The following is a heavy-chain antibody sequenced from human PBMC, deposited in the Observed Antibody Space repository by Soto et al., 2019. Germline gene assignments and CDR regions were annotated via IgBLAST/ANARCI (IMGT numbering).Heavy chain of an antibody. D-gene: IGHD4-17*01. CDR1: GGTFSSYT. J-gene: IGHJ6*03. V-gene: IGHV1-69*08. Sequence: QVQLVQSGAEVKKPGSSVKVSCKASGGTFSSYTISWVRQAPGQGLEWMGRIIPILGIANYAQKFQGRVTMTADKSTSTAYKELSSLRSEDTAVDYCARERATVTTYYGYMDVWGKGTTVTVSS. CDR2: IIPILGIA. CDR3: ARERATVTTYYGYMDV.